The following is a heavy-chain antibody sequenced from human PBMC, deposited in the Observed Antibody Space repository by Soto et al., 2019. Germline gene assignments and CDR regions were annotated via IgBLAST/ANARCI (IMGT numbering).Heavy chain of an antibody. J-gene: IGHJ3*02. D-gene: IGHD3-16*01. Sequence: ETLSLTCTVSGGSISSYYWIWIRQPPGKGLEWIGYIYYSGSTNYNPSLKSRVTISVDTSKNQFSLKLSSVTAADTAVYYCARDYDLGAFDIWGQGTMVTVSS. CDR3: ARDYDLGAFDI. CDR2: IYYSGST. CDR1: GGSISSYY. V-gene: IGHV4-59*01.